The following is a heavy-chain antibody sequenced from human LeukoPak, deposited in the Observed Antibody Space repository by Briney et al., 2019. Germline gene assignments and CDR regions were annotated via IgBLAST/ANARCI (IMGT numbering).Heavy chain of an antibody. CDR3: EGGRDWLESFARYYFDY. CDR1: GGTFSSYT. CDR2: IIPILGIA. J-gene: IGHJ4*01. Sequence: GASAKVSCKASGGTFSSYTISWVPQTPEQGVGWMGRIIPILGIANYAQTSKGRVTITADKSTSTAYMAMSRLKSQDTTVCYWEGGRDWLESFARYYFDYWGQGTLVTVSS. V-gene: IGHV1-69*02. D-gene: IGHD3-3*01.